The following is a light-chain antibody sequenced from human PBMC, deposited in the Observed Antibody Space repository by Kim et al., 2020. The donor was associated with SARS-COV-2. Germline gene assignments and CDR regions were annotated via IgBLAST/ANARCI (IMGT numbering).Light chain of an antibody. Sequence: SITISCTVTSRDVGGYNYVSWYQQHPGKAPKLMIYDVSKRPSGVSNRFSGSKSGNTASLTISGLQAEDEADYYCSSYTSSSTLVFGTGTKVTVL. CDR2: DVS. CDR3: SSYTSSSTLV. CDR1: SRDVGGYNY. V-gene: IGLV2-14*04. J-gene: IGLJ1*01.